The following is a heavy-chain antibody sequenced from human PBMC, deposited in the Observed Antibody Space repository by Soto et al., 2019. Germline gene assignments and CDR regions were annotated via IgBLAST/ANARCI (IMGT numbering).Heavy chain of an antibody. CDR1: GYTFTGYY. V-gene: IGHV1-2*04. Sequence: ASVKVSCKASGYTFTGYYMHWVRQAPGQGLEWMGWINPNSGGTNYAQKFQGWVTMTRDTSISTAYMELSRLRSDDTAVYYCARDLGDGYNYGMDVWGQGTTVTVSS. D-gene: IGHD1-26*01. CDR3: ARDLGDGYNYGMDV. J-gene: IGHJ6*02. CDR2: INPNSGGT.